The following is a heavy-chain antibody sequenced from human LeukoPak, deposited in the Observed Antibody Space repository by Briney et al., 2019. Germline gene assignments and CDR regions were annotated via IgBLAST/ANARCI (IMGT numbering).Heavy chain of an antibody. CDR2: INHSGST. V-gene: IGHV4-34*01. D-gene: IGHD2-2*01. Sequence: SDTLSLTCAVYGESLNYYYWSWIRQPPGKGLEWIGEINHSGSTNYNPSLKSRVTISVDTSKNQFSLKLSSVTAADTAVYYCARACSSTSCYLLTYYYGMDVWGQGTTVTVSS. J-gene: IGHJ6*02. CDR1: GESLNYYY. CDR3: ARACSSTSCYLLTYYYGMDV.